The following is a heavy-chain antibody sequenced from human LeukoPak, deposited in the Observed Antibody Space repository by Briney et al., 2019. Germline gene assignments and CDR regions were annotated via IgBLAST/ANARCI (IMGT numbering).Heavy chain of an antibody. V-gene: IGHV1-2*02. D-gene: IGHD6-19*01. Sequence: ASVKVSCKASGGTFSSYAISWVRQAPGQGLEWMGWISPNSGGTNYAQKFQGRVTMTRDTSISTAYMELSRLRSDDTAVYYCARGPPRIAVAVSRKGVYFDYWGQGTLVTVSS. CDR2: ISPNSGGT. CDR3: ARGPPRIAVAVSRKGVYFDY. J-gene: IGHJ4*02. CDR1: GGTFSSYA.